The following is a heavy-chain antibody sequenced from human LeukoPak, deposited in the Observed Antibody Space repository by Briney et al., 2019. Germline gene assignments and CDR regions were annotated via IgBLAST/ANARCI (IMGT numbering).Heavy chain of an antibody. Sequence: PGGSLRLSCAASGFTFSSYAMNWVRQAPGKGLEWVSTISGRGGITYYADSVKGRFTISRDNSKNTLYLQMNSLRAEDTAVYYCARLLYSGYGYWGQGPLVTVSS. CDR2: ISGRGGIT. D-gene: IGHD5-12*01. CDR1: GFTFSSYA. J-gene: IGHJ4*02. V-gene: IGHV3-23*01. CDR3: ARLLYSGYGY.